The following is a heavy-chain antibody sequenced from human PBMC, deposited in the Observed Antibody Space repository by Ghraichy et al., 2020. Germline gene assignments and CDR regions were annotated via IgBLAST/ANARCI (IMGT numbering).Heavy chain of an antibody. CDR3: ARGQVQLWLFYYYGMDV. CDR2: MNPNSGNT. D-gene: IGHD5-18*01. J-gene: IGHJ6*02. Sequence: ASVKVSCKASGYTFTSYDINWVRQATGQGLEWMGWMNPNSGNTGYAQKFQGRVTMTRNTSISTAYMELSSLRSEDTAVYYCARGQVQLWLFYYYGMDVWGQGTTVTVSS. V-gene: IGHV1-8*01. CDR1: GYTFTSYD.